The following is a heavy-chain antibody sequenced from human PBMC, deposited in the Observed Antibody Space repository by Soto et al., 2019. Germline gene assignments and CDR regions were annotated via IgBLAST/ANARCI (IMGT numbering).Heavy chain of an antibody. CDR3: ASTLRLSVVPAATIDSNDAFDI. D-gene: IGHD2-2*01. J-gene: IGHJ3*02. CDR1: GYTFTSYY. CDR2: INPSGGST. V-gene: IGHV1-46*03. Sequence: ASVKVSCKASGYTFTSYYMHWVRQAPGQGHEWMGIINPSGGSTSYAQKLQGRVTMTRDTSTSTVYMELSSLRSEDTAAYYCASTLRLSVVPAATIDSNDAFDIWGQGTMVTVSS.